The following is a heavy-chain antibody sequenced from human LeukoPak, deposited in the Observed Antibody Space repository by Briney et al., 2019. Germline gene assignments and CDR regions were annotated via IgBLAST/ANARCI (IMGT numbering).Heavy chain of an antibody. CDR3: ARHPAGSGSYYNSLYNWFDP. V-gene: IGHV4-34*01. J-gene: IGHJ5*02. CDR2: INHSGST. D-gene: IGHD3-10*01. CDR1: GGSFSGYY. Sequence: SETLSLTCAVYGGSFSGYYWSWIRQPPGKGLEWIGEINHSGSTNYNPSLKSRVTISVDTSKNQFSLKLSSVTAADTAVYYRARHPAGSGSYYNSLYNWFDPWGQGTLVTVSS.